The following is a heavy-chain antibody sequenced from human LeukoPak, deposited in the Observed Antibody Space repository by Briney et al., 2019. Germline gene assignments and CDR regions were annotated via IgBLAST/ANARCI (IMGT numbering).Heavy chain of an antibody. CDR2: INDSGGRA. J-gene: IGHJ4*02. D-gene: IGHD1-26*01. CDR3: ARESSGTYYLKQ. V-gene: IGHV3-23*01. CDR1: GFTFSSSA. Sequence: PGGSLRLSCAAPGFTFSSSAMSWVRQAPGKGLEWVSTINDSGGRAYYADSVKGRFTISRDNAKNSLYLQMNSLRAEDTAFYYCARESSGTYYLKQWGRGTLVTVYS.